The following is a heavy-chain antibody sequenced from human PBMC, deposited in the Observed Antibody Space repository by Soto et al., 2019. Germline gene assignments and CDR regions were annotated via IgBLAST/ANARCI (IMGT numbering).Heavy chain of an antibody. D-gene: IGHD4-4*01. CDR2: FDPEDGET. V-gene: IGHV1-24*01. J-gene: IGHJ6*02. CDR3: ATAIRRLHLKPYYYDMDV. CDR1: GYTLTELS. Sequence: QVQLVQSGAEVKKPGASVKVSCKVSGYTLTELSMHWVRQAPGKGLEWMGGFDPEDGETLYAQKFQGRVTMTEDTSTATAYMELSSLRSADTAVYYCATAIRRLHLKPYYYDMDVWGQGTTVTVSS.